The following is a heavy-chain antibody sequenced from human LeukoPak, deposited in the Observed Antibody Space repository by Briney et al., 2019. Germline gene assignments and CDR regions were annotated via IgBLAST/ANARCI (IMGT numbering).Heavy chain of an antibody. CDR1: GFTFSSYS. CDR2: INNDGSST. D-gene: IGHD2-15*01. J-gene: IGHJ4*02. V-gene: IGHV3-74*01. Sequence: GGSLRLSCAASGFTFSSYSMNWVRQAPGKGLEWVSRINNDGSSTSYADSVKGRFTISRDNAKNTLYLQMNSLRAEDTAVYYCVSSYCSGGSCYSASGYWGQGTLVTVSS. CDR3: VSSYCSGGSCYSASGY.